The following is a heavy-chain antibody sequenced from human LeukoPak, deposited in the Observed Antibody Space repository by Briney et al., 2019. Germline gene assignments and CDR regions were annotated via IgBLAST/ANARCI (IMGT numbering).Heavy chain of an antibody. CDR2: INPSGGST. V-gene: IGHV1-46*01. D-gene: IGHD2-21*02. Sequence: ASVKVSCKASGYTFTSYYMHWVRQAPGQGLEWTGIINPSGGSTSYAQKFQGRVTMTRDTSTSTVYMELSSLRSEDTAVYYCARDLWSGGDSDYWGQGTLVTVSS. CDR1: GYTFTSYY. J-gene: IGHJ4*02. CDR3: ARDLWSGGDSDY.